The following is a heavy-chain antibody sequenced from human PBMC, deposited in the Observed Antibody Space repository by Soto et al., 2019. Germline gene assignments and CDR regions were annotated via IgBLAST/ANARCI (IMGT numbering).Heavy chain of an antibody. V-gene: IGHV3-23*01. CDR3: ARGLDPVIGNFFDY. CDR1: GFTFSSYA. D-gene: IGHD1-20*01. Sequence: PGRSLRLSCAASGFTFSSYAMSWVRQAPGKGLEWVSAISGSGGSTYYADSVKGRFTISRDNSKNTLYLQMNSLRAEDTAVYYCARGLDPVIGNFFDYWGQGTLVTVSS. CDR2: ISGSGGST. J-gene: IGHJ4*02.